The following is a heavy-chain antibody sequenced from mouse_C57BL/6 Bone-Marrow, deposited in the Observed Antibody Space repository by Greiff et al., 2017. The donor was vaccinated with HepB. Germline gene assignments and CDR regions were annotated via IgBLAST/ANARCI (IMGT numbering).Heavy chain of an antibody. D-gene: IGHD1-1*01. CDR2: IHPNSGST. V-gene: IGHV1-64*01. CDR1: GYTFTSYW. J-gene: IGHJ4*01. Sequence: QVHVKQPGAELVKPGASVKLSCKASGYTFTSYWMHWVKQRPGQGLEWIGMIHPNSGSTNYNEKFKSKATLTVDKSSSTAYMQLSSLTSEDSAVYYCASYRSSLNYAMDYWGQGTSVTVSS. CDR3: ASYRSSLNYAMDY.